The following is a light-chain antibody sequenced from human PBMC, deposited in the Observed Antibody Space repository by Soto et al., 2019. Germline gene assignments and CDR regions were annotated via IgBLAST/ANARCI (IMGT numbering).Light chain of an antibody. CDR2: DAS. Sequence: EIVMTQSPATLSVSPGERATLSCRASQSVSSNLAWYQQKPGQAPRLLIYDASTRATGIPAGFSGSGSGTEFTLTISSLQSEDFAVYHCQQRDNWPPYTFGQGTKVDIK. V-gene: IGKV3D-15*01. J-gene: IGKJ2*01. CDR1: QSVSSN. CDR3: QQRDNWPPYT.